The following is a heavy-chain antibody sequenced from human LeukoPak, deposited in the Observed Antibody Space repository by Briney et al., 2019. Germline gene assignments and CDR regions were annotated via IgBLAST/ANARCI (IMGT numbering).Heavy chain of an antibody. D-gene: IGHD3-10*01. V-gene: IGHV1-8*01. Sequence: ASVKVSRKASGYIFRLFDINWVRQAPGHGLDWVGWMNPKSGNAASAQMFQGRVAMTWNTSASTAYMELNSLTSEDTATYFCVRGVGTALNKEAFDIWGQGTVVIVSS. J-gene: IGHJ3*02. CDR2: MNPKSGNA. CDR3: VRGVGTALNKEAFDI. CDR1: GYIFRLFD.